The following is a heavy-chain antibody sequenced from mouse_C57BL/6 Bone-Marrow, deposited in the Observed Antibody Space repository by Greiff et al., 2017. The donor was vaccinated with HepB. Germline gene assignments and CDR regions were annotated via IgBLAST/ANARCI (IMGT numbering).Heavy chain of an antibody. CDR3: AREGGTWYFDY. CDR2: INPNNGGT. D-gene: IGHD3-3*01. Sequence: EVKLQQSGPELVKPGASVKMSCKASGYTFTDYNMHWVKQSHGKSLEWIGYINPNNGGTSYNQKFKGKATLTVNKSSSTAYMELRSLTSEDSAVYYCAREGGTWYFDYWGQGTTLTVSS. CDR1: GYTFTDYN. V-gene: IGHV1-22*01. J-gene: IGHJ2*01.